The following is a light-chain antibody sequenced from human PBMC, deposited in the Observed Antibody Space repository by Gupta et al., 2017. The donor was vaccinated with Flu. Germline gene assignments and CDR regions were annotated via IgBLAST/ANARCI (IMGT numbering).Light chain of an antibody. CDR1: QNIGNY. J-gene: IGKJ4*01. V-gene: IGKV1-39*01. Sequence: DVQMTQSPSSLPASVGDTVTLTCRASQNIGNYLNWYQHRPGKAPRLVISGASDFQSGAPSRFSGSGSGTDFTLTIYALQSEDFATYYCQQSYILPLTFGGGTEV. CDR2: GAS. CDR3: QQSYILPLT.